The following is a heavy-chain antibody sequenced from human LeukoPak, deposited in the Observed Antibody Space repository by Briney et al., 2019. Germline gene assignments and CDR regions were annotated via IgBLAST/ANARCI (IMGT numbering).Heavy chain of an antibody. J-gene: IGHJ4*02. CDR2: IIPIFGTA. Sequence: SVKVSCKASGGTFSSHAISWVRQAPGQGLEWMGGIIPIFGTANYAQKFQGRVTITADESTSTAYMELSSLRSEDTAVYYCARVKLYSGSYRGSYFDYWGQGTLVTVSS. D-gene: IGHD1-26*01. CDR3: ARVKLYSGSYRGSYFDY. V-gene: IGHV1-69*13. CDR1: GGTFSSHA.